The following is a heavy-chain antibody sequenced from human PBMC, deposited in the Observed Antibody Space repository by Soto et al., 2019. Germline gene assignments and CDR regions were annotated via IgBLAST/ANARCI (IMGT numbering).Heavy chain of an antibody. CDR1: GFNFINAW. D-gene: IGHD1-26*01. Sequence: EVQLVESGGGLVEPGGSLRLSCAASGFNFINAWMHWVRQAPGNGLEWVGRIKSKTDGGTTDYAAPVKGRFIISRDDSKNTLYLQINSLKMEDTAVYYCSALGVWGQGTTVTVSS. V-gene: IGHV3-15*07. CDR2: IKSKTDGGTT. CDR3: SALGV. J-gene: IGHJ6*02.